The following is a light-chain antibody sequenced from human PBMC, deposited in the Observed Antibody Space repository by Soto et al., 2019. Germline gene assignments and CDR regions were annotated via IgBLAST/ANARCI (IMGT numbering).Light chain of an antibody. V-gene: IGKV3-20*01. Sequence: ELVLTQAPGTLSLSPGERATLSCRASKSVGGTYLAWYQQKPGQAPRLLVYAASTRATGIPDRFSGSGSGTDFSLTISRLEHEDFAVYYCQQYGSSLRTFGQGNKLENK. J-gene: IGKJ2*01. CDR1: KSVGGTY. CDR3: QQYGSSLRT. CDR2: AAS.